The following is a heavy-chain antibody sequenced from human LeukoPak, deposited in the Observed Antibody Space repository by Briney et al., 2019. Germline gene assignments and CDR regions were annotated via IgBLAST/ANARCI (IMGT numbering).Heavy chain of an antibody. D-gene: IGHD1-26*01. Sequence: SVKVSCKASGGTFSSYAISWVRQAPGQGLEWMGGIIPIFGTANYAQKFQGRVTITADESTSTAYMELSSLRSEDTAVYYCARGKVGATYFDYWGQGTLVTVSP. J-gene: IGHJ4*02. CDR3: ARGKVGATYFDY. V-gene: IGHV1-69*13. CDR2: IIPIFGTA. CDR1: GGTFSSYA.